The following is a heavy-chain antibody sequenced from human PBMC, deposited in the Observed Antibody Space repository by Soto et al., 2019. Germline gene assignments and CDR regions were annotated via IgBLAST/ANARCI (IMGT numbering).Heavy chain of an antibody. Sequence: QVQLQESGPGLVKPSQTLSLTCTVSGGSISSGDYYWSWIRQPPGKGLEWIGYIYYSGSTYYNPSLKSRVTISVDTSKHPCSLKRSSVTAAATAVYYCARDSGYEGLRFDPWGQGTLVTVSS. CDR1: GGSISSGDYY. CDR2: IYYSGST. D-gene: IGHD5-12*01. CDR3: ARDSGYEGLRFDP. J-gene: IGHJ5*02. V-gene: IGHV4-30-4*01.